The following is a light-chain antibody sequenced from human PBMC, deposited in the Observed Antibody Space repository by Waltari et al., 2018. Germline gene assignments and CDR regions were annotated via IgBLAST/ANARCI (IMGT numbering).Light chain of an antibody. CDR1: SLRSYY. CDR2: GKN. V-gene: IGLV3-19*01. J-gene: IGLJ2*01. CDR3: NSRDSSGNHVV. Sequence: SSELTQDPAVSVALGQTVRITCQGNSLRSYYASWYQPKPGQAPVPVIYGKNNRPSGTPDLFSGSSSGNTASLTITGAQAEDEADYYCNSRDSSGNHVVFGGGTKLTVL.